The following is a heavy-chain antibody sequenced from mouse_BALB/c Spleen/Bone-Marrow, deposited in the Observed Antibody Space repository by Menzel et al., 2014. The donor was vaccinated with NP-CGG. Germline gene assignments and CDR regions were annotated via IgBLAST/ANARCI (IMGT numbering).Heavy chain of an antibody. Sequence: DVKLQESGPGLVKPSQSLSLTCSVTGYSITSGYYWNWIRQFPGNKLEWMGYISYDGSNNYNPSLKNRISITRDASKNQFFLKLNSVTIEDTATYYCARDLLWSYWGQGTSVTVSS. CDR2: ISYDGSN. V-gene: IGHV3-6*02. CDR1: GYSITSGYY. D-gene: IGHD2-1*01. CDR3: ARDLLWSY. J-gene: IGHJ4*01.